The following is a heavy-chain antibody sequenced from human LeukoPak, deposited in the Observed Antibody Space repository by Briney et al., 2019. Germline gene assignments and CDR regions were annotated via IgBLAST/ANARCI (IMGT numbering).Heavy chain of an antibody. CDR1: GFTFSNYA. V-gene: IGHV3-23*01. D-gene: IGHD4-23*01. CDR3: VKDRLYAGNSALSWFDP. J-gene: IGHJ5*02. Sequence: PGGSLRLSCAASGFTFSNYAMTWVRQAPGKGLEWVSTISGTGGFTTSTYYADSVKGRFTISRDNSDNKLYLQMDGLRADDTAVYYCVKDRLYAGNSALSWFDPWGQGTLVTVFS. CDR2: ISGTGGFTTST.